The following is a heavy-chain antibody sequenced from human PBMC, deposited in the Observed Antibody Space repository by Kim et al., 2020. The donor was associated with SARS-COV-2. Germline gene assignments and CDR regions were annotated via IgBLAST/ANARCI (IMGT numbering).Heavy chain of an antibody. J-gene: IGHJ6*02. Sequence: GGSLRLSCAASGFTFSSYGMHWVRQAPGKGLEWVAVIWYDGSNKYYADSVKGRFTISRDNSKNTLYLQMNSLRAEDTAVYYCARERGLMQGDGYNYGVYYYGMDVWGQGTTVTVSS. D-gene: IGHD5-12*01. CDR2: IWYDGSNK. CDR1: GFTFSSYG. CDR3: ARERGLMQGDGYNYGVYYYGMDV. V-gene: IGHV3-33*01.